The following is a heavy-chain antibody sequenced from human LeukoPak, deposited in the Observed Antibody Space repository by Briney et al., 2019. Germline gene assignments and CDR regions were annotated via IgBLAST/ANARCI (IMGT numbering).Heavy chain of an antibody. V-gene: IGHV4-59*01. CDR1: AGSISSYY. CDR3: AGKGTGGNNWFDP. D-gene: IGHD3-16*01. Sequence: SETLSLTCTVSAGSISSYYWSSFRQPPGKGLEWIGYIYYSGSTNYNPSLKSRVTISVDTSKNQFSLKLSSVTAADTAVYYCAGKGTGGNNWFDPWGQGTLVTVSS. J-gene: IGHJ5*02. CDR2: IYYSGST.